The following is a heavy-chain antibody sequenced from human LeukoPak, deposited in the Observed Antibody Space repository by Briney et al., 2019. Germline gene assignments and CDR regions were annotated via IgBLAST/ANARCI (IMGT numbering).Heavy chain of an antibody. CDR2: IYYSGST. CDR3: ARDRAPGGYSYGRRGYFDL. J-gene: IGHJ2*01. Sequence: PSETLSLTCTVSGGSISSSSYYWGWIRQPPGKGLEWIGSIYYSGSTYYNPSLKSRVTISVDTSKNQFSLKLSSVTAADTAVYYCARDRAPGGYSYGRRGYFDLWGRGTLVTVSS. D-gene: IGHD5-18*01. CDR1: GGSISSSSYY. V-gene: IGHV4-39*07.